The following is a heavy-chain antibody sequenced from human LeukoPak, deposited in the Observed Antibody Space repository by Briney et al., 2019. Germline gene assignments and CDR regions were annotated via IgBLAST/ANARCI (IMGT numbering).Heavy chain of an antibody. CDR3: ASVITSRGWFDP. D-gene: IGHD3-10*01. Sequence: SETLSLTCTVSGGSISSYYWSWIRQPAGKGLEWIGRIYASGSINYNPSLKSRVTISVDTSKNQFSLKLSSVTAADTAVYYCASVITSRGWFDPWGQGTLVTVSS. V-gene: IGHV4-4*07. CDR1: GGSISSYY. J-gene: IGHJ5*02. CDR2: IYASGSI.